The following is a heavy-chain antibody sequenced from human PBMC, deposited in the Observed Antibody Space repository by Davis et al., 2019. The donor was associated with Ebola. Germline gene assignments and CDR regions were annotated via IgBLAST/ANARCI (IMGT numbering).Heavy chain of an antibody. CDR3: ASGSGGY. CDR2: IKQDGSEK. J-gene: IGHJ4*02. V-gene: IGHV3-7*01. CDR1: GFTFSTYA. Sequence: GESLKISCAASGFTFSTYAMNWVRQAPGKGLEWVANIKQDGSEKYYVDSVKGRFTISRDNAKNSLYLQMNSLRAEDTAMYYCASGSGGYWGQGTLVTVSS. D-gene: IGHD3-16*01.